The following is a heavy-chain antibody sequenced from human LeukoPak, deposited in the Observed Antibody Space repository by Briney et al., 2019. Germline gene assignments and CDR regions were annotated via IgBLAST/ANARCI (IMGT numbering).Heavy chain of an antibody. CDR1: GFTFSSYG. V-gene: IGHV3-30*02. CDR3: AKDGDEDMVRGSSKLPILYNWFDP. CDR2: IRYDGSNK. Sequence: GGSLRLSCAASGFTFSSYGMHWVRQAPGKGLEWVAFIRYDGSNKYYADSVKGRFTISRDNSKNTLYLQMNSLRAEDTAVYYCAKDGDEDMVRGSSKLPILYNWFDPWGQGTLVTVSP. J-gene: IGHJ5*02. D-gene: IGHD3-10*01.